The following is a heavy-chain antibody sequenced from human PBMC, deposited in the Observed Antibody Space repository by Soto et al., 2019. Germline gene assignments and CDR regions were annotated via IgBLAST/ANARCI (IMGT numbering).Heavy chain of an antibody. CDR2: ISAYNGNT. CDR3: ARAYYDFWSGYPIPRGGYYYGMDV. J-gene: IGHJ6*02. CDR1: GYTFTSYG. Sequence: QVQLVQSGAEVKKPGASVKVSCKASGYTFTSYGISWVRQAPGQGLEWMGWISAYNGNTNYAQKLQGRVTMTTDTSTSKAYMELRSLRSDDTAVYYCARAYYDFWSGYPIPRGGYYYGMDVWGQGTTVTVSS. V-gene: IGHV1-18*01. D-gene: IGHD3-3*01.